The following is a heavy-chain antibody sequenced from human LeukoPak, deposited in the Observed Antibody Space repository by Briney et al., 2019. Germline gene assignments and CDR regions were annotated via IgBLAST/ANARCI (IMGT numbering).Heavy chain of an antibody. CDR2: IYYSGST. J-gene: IGHJ4*02. CDR3: ARVAAAAGTDSDY. Sequence: SETLSLTCTVSGGSISSSSYYWGWIRQPPGKGLEWIGSIYYSGSTYYHPSLKSRVTISVDTSKNQFSLKLSSVTAADTAVYYCARVAAAAGTDSDYWGQGTLVTVSS. V-gene: IGHV4-39*01. D-gene: IGHD6-13*01. CDR1: GGSISSSSYY.